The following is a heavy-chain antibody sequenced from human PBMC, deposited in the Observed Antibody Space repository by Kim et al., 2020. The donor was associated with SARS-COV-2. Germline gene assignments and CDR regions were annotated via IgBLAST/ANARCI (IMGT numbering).Heavy chain of an antibody. J-gene: IGHJ4*02. D-gene: IGHD3-16*01. Sequence: YEDTVTGRFTISRDNPKQTLYLKMNSLRAEDTAIYYCAKDLGGFSGNDYWGQGTLVTVSS. CDR3: AKDLGGFSGNDY. V-gene: IGHV3-23*01.